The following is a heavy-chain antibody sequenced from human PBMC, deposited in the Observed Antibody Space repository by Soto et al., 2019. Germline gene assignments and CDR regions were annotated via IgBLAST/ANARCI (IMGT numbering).Heavy chain of an antibody. CDR1: GFTFSSYA. CDR2: ISGSGGST. J-gene: IGHJ6*03. CDR3: AKDRYSSSFYSYYMDV. V-gene: IGHV3-23*01. Sequence: HPGGSLRLSCAASGFTFSSYAMSWVRQAPGKGLEWVSAISGSGGSTYYADSVKGRFTISRDNSKNTLYLQMNSLRAEDTAVYYCAKDRYSSSFYSYYMDVWGKGTTVTVSS. D-gene: IGHD6-6*01.